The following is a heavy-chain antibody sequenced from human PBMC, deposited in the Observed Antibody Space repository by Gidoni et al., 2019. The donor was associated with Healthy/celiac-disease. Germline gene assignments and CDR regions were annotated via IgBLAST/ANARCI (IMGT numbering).Heavy chain of an antibody. Sequence: QVQLVESGRGVVQPGRSLRLSCAASASPISSYAMHWVRQAPGKGLVWVAVRSYDGRNKYDADYVKGGFTISRDNSKNTLYLQMNRLRAEDKAVYYCARDLRVVAANNWFDPWGQGTLVTVSS. V-gene: IGHV3-30*04. CDR2: RSYDGRNK. CDR1: ASPISSYA. J-gene: IGHJ5*02. CDR3: ARDLRVVAANNWFDP. D-gene: IGHD2-15*01.